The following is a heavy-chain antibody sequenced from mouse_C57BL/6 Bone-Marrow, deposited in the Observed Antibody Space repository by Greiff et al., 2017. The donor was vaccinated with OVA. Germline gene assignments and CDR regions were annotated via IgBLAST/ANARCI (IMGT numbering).Heavy chain of an antibody. V-gene: IGHV1-69*01. CDR3: ARGGDYYGSSLWFAY. D-gene: IGHD1-1*01. CDR2: IDPSDSYT. J-gene: IGHJ3*01. CDR1: GYTFTSYW. Sequence: VKLQQPGAELVMPGASVKLSCKASGYTFTSYWMHWVKQRPGQGLEWIGEIDPSDSYTNYNQKFKGKSTLTVDKSSSTAYMQLSSLTSEDSAVYYCARGGDYYGSSLWFAYWGQGTLVTVSA.